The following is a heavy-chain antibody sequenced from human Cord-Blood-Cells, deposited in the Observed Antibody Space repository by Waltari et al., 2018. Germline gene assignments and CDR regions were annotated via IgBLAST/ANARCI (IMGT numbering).Heavy chain of an antibody. V-gene: IGHV4-39*01. Sequence: QLQLQESGPGLVKPSETLSLTCTVSGGSISSSSYYWGWIRQPPGKGLEWIGSIYYSGSTYYNPSLKSRVTISVDTSKNQFSLKLSSVTAADTAVYYCARVPKAAPLFDYWGQGTLVTVSS. CDR2: IYYSGST. CDR3: ARVPKAAPLFDY. D-gene: IGHD6-6*01. CDR1: GGSISSSSYY. J-gene: IGHJ4*02.